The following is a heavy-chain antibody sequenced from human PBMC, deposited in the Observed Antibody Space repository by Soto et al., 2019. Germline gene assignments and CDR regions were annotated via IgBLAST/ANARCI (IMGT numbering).Heavy chain of an antibody. CDR2: MSYDGSNK. Sequence: WGSLRLSCAASGFTFSSYAMHWFRQAPGKGLEWVAVMSYDGSNKYYADSVKGRFTISRDNSKNTLYLQMNSLRAEDTAVYYCALAHLIVLPGTPDYSCQGIRVTVFS. CDR1: GFTFSSYA. D-gene: IGHD1-7*01. J-gene: IGHJ4*02. V-gene: IGHV3-30*03. CDR3: ALAHLIVLPGTPDY.